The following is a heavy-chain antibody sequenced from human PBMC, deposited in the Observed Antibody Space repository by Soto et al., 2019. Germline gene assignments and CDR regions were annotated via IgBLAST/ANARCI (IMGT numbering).Heavy chain of an antibody. CDR2: IYYSGST. Sequence: QVQLQESGPGLVKPSQTLSLTCTVSGGSISSGGYYWSWIRQHPGKGLEWIGYIYYSGSTYYNPSLKRRVTISVDTAKNQFSLKVSSVTGADPAVYYCAREGGIVGATAADYWGQGTLVTVSS. CDR1: GGSISSGGYY. V-gene: IGHV4-31*03. J-gene: IGHJ4*02. CDR3: AREGGIVGATAADY. D-gene: IGHD1-26*01.